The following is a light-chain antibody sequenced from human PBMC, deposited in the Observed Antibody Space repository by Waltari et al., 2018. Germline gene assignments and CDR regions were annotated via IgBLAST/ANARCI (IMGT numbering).Light chain of an antibody. CDR2: NVS. Sequence: QSALAQPASASGSPGQSITIPRTGSSRDIGAFDLVSWYQQHPGRAPRLIIRNVSERPSGVPHRFSGSKSGNTASLTISSLRSEDESLYFCSSFTTGSTGLFGGGTKLTVL. CDR3: SSFTTGSTGL. V-gene: IGLV2-14*03. J-gene: IGLJ2*01. CDR1: SRDIGAFDL.